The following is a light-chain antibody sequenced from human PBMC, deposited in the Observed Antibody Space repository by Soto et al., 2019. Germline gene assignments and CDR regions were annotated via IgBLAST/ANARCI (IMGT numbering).Light chain of an antibody. J-gene: IGKJ1*01. CDR3: QQYNGYGR. Sequence: DIQMTQSPSTLSASLGDRVTITCRASQSISSWLAWYQQKPGKAPKLLIYKASSLESGVPSRFSGSGSGTEFTLTINSLEPDDFATYYCQQYNGYGRFGQGTKVDIK. CDR2: KAS. CDR1: QSISSW. V-gene: IGKV1-5*03.